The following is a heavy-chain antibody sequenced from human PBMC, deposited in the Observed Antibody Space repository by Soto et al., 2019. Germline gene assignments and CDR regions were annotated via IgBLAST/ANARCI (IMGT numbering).Heavy chain of an antibody. Sequence: EVQLLESGGGLVQPGGSLRLSCAASGFTFSSYAMSWVRQAPGKGLEWVSAISGSGGSTYYADSVKGRFTISRDNSKNTLYLQMNSLRAEETAVYYCAKDLGYSYGHARDDYWGQGTLVTVSS. CDR3: AKDLGYSYGHARDDY. CDR2: ISGSGGST. D-gene: IGHD5-18*01. J-gene: IGHJ4*02. CDR1: GFTFSSYA. V-gene: IGHV3-23*01.